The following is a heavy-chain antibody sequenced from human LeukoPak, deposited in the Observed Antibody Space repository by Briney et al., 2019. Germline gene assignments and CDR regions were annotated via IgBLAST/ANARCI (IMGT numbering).Heavy chain of an antibody. Sequence: SETLSLTCTVSGGSISSYYWSWIRQPPGKGLEWIGYIYYSGSTNYNPSLKSRVTISVDTSKSQFSLKLSSVTAADTAVYYCARGPIIAAAGTSWFDPWGQGTLVTVSS. CDR3: ARGPIIAAAGTSWFDP. J-gene: IGHJ5*02. V-gene: IGHV4-59*01. CDR2: IYYSGST. CDR1: GGSISSYY. D-gene: IGHD6-13*01.